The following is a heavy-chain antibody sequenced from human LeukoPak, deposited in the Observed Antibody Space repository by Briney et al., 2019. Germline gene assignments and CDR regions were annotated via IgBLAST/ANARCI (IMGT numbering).Heavy chain of an antibody. J-gene: IGHJ3*02. D-gene: IGHD5-24*01. Sequence: PGGSLRLSCAASGFTFSSYGMSWVRQAPGKGLEWVANIMQDGSEKHSVDSVKGRFTISRDNAKNSLYLQMNSLRAEDTAVYYCARGRDGYNLVDAFDIWGQGIMVTVSS. CDR2: IMQDGSEK. CDR1: GFTFSSYG. CDR3: ARGRDGYNLVDAFDI. V-gene: IGHV3-7*01.